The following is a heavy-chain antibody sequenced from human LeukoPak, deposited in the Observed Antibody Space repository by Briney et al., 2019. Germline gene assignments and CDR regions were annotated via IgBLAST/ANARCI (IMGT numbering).Heavy chain of an antibody. CDR1: GVSISSSSYY. CDR3: ARDASLCHIAVPGRRGYFDY. V-gene: IGHV4-39*07. Sequence: SETLSLTCTVSGVSISSSSYYWGWIRPPPGKGLEWIGSIYCSGRTYYNPSLKSRVTISVDTSNNQYSLKLSSVTAADPAVYYCARDASLCHIAVPGRRGYFDYWGEETLVTVSS. CDR2: IYCSGRT. J-gene: IGHJ4*02. D-gene: IGHD6-13*01.